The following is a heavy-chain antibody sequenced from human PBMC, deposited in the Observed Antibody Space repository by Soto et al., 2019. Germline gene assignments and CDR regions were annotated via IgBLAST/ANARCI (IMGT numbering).Heavy chain of an antibody. D-gene: IGHD6-13*01. J-gene: IGHJ4*02. CDR2: ISSGGSCI. CDR1: GFTFCDFT. Sequence: VQLVESGGGLVKPGGSLSLSCAASGFTFCDFTMNWVRQSAGKGLQWVSSISSGGSCISYADSVRGRFTISRDNAKNALYLHVDSLRAGDTAVFFCARGSRRTVDYWGQGTLVTVSS. CDR3: ARGSRRTVDY. V-gene: IGHV3-21*01.